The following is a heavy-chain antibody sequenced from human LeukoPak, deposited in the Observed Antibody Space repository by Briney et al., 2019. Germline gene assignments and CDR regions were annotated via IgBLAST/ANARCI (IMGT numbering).Heavy chain of an antibody. CDR2: FMPIFGTA. J-gene: IGHJ4*02. V-gene: IGHV1-69*05. Sequence: ASVKVSCKASGGTFSNYAISWVRQAPGQGLEWMGRFMPIFGTANHAQKFQGRVTITTDESTTTAYMERSSLKSEDTAVYYCARGESYISSGHYYWGQGTLVTVSS. CDR3: ARGESYISSGHYY. CDR1: GGTFSNYA. D-gene: IGHD3-22*01.